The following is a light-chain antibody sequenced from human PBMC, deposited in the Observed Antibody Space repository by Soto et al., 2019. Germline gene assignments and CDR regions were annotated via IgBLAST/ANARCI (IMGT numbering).Light chain of an antibody. V-gene: IGKV1-39*01. CDR1: QSISSY. Sequence: DIQMTQSPSSLSASVGDRVTITCRASQSISSYLNWYQQKPGKAPKLLIYAASSLQSGVPSRFSGSVSGTDFTLTISSLQPEDFATYYCQQSYSTVITFGQGTRLEIK. J-gene: IGKJ5*01. CDR3: QQSYSTVIT. CDR2: AAS.